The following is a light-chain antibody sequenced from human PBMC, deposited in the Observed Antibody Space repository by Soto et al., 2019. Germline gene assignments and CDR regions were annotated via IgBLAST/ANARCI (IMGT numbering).Light chain of an antibody. CDR3: HQYSRSPET. CDR1: QSISSW. V-gene: IGKV1-5*03. J-gene: IGKJ1*01. CDR2: KAS. Sequence: DIQITQSPSTLSASVGDRVTITCRASQSISSWLAWYQQKPGKAPKLLIYKASSLESGVPSRFSGSGSGADFTLTINRLQPADFAVYYCHQYSRSPETFGQGTKVDIK.